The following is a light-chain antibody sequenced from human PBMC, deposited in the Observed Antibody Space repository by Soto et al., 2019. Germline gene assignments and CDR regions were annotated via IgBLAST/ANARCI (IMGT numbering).Light chain of an antibody. Sequence: QSVLTQPPSVSGAPGQRVTISCTVSSSNIGAGYNVHWYQQLPRTAPKLLIYANNNRPSGVPDRFSGSKSGTSASLGITGLQAEDEADYYCQSYDSSLSEGVFGGGTTVTVL. CDR3: QSYDSSLSEGV. J-gene: IGLJ2*01. V-gene: IGLV1-40*01. CDR2: ANN. CDR1: SSNIGAGYN.